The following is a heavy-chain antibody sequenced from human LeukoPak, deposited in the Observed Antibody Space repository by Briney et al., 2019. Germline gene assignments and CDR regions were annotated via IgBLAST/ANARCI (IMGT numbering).Heavy chain of an antibody. CDR1: GFTFSSYW. D-gene: IGHD2-15*01. J-gene: IGHJ4*02. CDR2: INSDGRST. V-gene: IGHV3-74*01. CDR3: SRGGFYSNVHFDY. Sequence: GGSLRLSCAASGFTFSSYWMHWVRQAPEKGLVWVSRINSDGRSTNYADSVKGRFTISRDNAKNTLYLQMNSLRAEDTAVCYCSRGGFYSNVHFDYWGQGTLVTVSS.